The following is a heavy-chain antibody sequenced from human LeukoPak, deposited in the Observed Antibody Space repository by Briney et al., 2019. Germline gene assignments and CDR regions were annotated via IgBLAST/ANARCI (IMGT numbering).Heavy chain of an antibody. CDR1: GFTFSSYW. CDR2: IKQDGSEK. Sequence: PGGSLRLSCAASGFTFSSYWMSWVRQAPGKGLEWVANIKQDGSEKYYVDSVKGRFTISRDNAKNSLYLQMNSLRAEDTAVYYCARVGDSSGYENWFDPWGQGTLVTVSS. D-gene: IGHD3-22*01. J-gene: IGHJ5*02. CDR3: ARVGDSSGYENWFDP. V-gene: IGHV3-7*01.